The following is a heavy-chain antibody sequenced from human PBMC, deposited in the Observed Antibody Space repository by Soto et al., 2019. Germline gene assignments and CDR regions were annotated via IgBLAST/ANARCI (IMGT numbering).Heavy chain of an antibody. D-gene: IGHD3-16*02. V-gene: IGHV3-11*01. CDR3: ARGPYDYVWGSDPPHFDY. J-gene: IGHJ4*02. Sequence: QVQLVESGGGWVKPGGSLRLSCEASGFTFSATNLSGIRRAQGKGLEWVSYISSSGSTIYYADSVKGRLTISRDNAKNSLYLQMNSLRAEDTAVYYCARGPYDYVWGSDPPHFDYWGQGTLVTVSS. CDR1: GFTFSATN. CDR2: ISSSGSTI.